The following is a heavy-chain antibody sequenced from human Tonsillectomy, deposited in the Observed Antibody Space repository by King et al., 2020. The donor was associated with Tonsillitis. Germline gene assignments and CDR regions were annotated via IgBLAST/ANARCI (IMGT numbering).Heavy chain of an antibody. CDR3: ARVGGDYSSYSGMDV. Sequence: VQLVESGGEVKKPGASVKVSCKASGYTFTNYGFSWVRQAPGQGLEWMGWISTNNGNTNYAQKFQGRVTMTKDTSTTTAYMELRSLRSDDTAGYYCARVGGDYSSYSGMDVWGQGTTVTVSS. J-gene: IGHJ6*02. CDR2: ISTNNGNT. D-gene: IGHD4-11*01. V-gene: IGHV1-18*04. CDR1: GYTFTNYG.